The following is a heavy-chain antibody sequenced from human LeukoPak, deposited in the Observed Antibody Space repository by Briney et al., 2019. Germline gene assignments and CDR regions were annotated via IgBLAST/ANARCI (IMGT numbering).Heavy chain of an antibody. Sequence: GGSLRLSCAASGFTFSNAWMSWVRQAPGKGLEWVCHIKSKTDGGTTDYAAPVKGRFTISRDDSKNTLHQQMNSLKTEDTAVYYCTTGFFLGPWGQGTLVTVSS. CDR1: GFTFSNAW. J-gene: IGHJ4*02. CDR2: IKSKTDGGTT. D-gene: IGHD2/OR15-2a*01. V-gene: IGHV3-15*01. CDR3: TTGFFLGP.